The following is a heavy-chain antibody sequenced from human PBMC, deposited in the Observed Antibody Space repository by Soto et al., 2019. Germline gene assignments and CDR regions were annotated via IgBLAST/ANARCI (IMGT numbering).Heavy chain of an antibody. J-gene: IGHJ6*02. CDR2: ISYDGTNK. D-gene: IGHD1-26*01. CDR1: GFTFSSYG. V-gene: IGHV3-30*18. CDR3: AKAPVELLGYYYGMDV. Sequence: QVQLVESGGGVVQPGRSLRLSCAASGFTFSSYGMHWVRQAPGKGLEWVAVISYDGTNKYYAASVKGRFTISRDNSKNTLYLQMNSLRAEYTAVYYCAKAPVELLGYYYGMDVWGQGTTVTVSS.